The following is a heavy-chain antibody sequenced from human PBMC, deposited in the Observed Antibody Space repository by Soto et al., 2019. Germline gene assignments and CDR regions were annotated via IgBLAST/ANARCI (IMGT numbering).Heavy chain of an antibody. J-gene: IGHJ4*02. Sequence: SVKVSCKASGGTFSSYAISWVRQAPGQGLEWMGGIIPIFGTANYAQKFQGRITITADESTSTAYMELSSLRSEDTAVYYCARDRVEGVITTGSFDYWGQGTLVTVSS. CDR3: ARDRVEGVITTGSFDY. CDR1: GGTFSSYA. V-gene: IGHV1-69*13. CDR2: IIPIFGTA. D-gene: IGHD3-22*01.